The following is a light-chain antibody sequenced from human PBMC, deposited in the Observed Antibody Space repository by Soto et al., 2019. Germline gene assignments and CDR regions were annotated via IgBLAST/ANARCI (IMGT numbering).Light chain of an antibody. CDR2: GAS. Sequence: EIVMTQSPATLSVSPGERATLSCRASQSVSSNLAWYQQKPGQAPRLLIYGASTRATGIPARFSGSGSGTEFTLTISSLQSEDSEVYYCQQYNNWPPVTFVQGTKVDIK. J-gene: IGKJ1*01. CDR1: QSVSSN. V-gene: IGKV3-15*01. CDR3: QQYNNWPPVT.